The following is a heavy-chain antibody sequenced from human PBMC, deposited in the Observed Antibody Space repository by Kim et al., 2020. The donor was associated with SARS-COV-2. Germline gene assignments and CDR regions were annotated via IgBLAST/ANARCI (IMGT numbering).Heavy chain of an antibody. CDR1: GGSISSYY. CDR2: IYYSGST. J-gene: IGHJ1*01. V-gene: IGHV4-59*13. CDR3: ARDKKSEGYFEH. Sequence: SETLSLTCTVSGGSISSYYWSWIRQPPGKGLEWIGYIYYSGSTNYNPSLKSRVTISVDTSKNQFFLKLSTVTAADTAVYYCARDKKSEGYFEHWGQGTLV.